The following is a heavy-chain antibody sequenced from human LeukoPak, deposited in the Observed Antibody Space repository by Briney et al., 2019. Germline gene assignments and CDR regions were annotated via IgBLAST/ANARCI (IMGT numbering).Heavy chain of an antibody. V-gene: IGHV4-4*07. CDR1: GGSVSGYY. J-gene: IGHJ4*02. CDR3: ARGRGDGYNYPFDY. D-gene: IGHD5-24*01. Sequence: SETLSLTCTVSGGSVSGYYWSWIRQSAGKGLEWIGRIHVSGNTDYNPSLKSRVTMSVDTSKNQFSLKVRSVTAADTAVYYCARGRGDGYNYPFDYWGQGTLVTVSS. CDR2: IHVSGNT.